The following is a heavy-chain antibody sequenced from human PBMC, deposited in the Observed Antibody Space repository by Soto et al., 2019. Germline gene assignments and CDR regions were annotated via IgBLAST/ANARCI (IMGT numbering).Heavy chain of an antibody. J-gene: IGHJ6*02. V-gene: IGHV4-30-2*01. CDR1: GGSISRGGYS. D-gene: IGHD3-3*01. CDR2: IYQSGSS. CDR3: ASAYYDFWSGYLNYYYYYGMDV. Sequence: PSETLSLTCAVSGGSISRGGYSWSWIRQPPGKGVEWIGYIYQSGSSCYNPSLKSRVTISVDRSKNQFSLKLSSVTAADTAVYYCASAYYDFWSGYLNYYYYYGMDVWGQGTTVTVS.